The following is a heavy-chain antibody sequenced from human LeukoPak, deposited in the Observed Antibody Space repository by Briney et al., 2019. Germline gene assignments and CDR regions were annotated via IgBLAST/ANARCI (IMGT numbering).Heavy chain of an antibody. CDR3: VIWGDYDVLTGYYVPDY. J-gene: IGHJ4*02. Sequence: PGASLRLSCVASGFTFSNYAMSWVRPAPGKGLEWVSAISGSGTSPYYADSLKGRFPISRDNSKNTVFLQMNSLRHEDTAIYYCVIWGDYDVLTGYYVPDYWGQGTLVTVSS. V-gene: IGHV3-23*01. CDR2: ISGSGTSP. D-gene: IGHD3-9*01. CDR1: GFTFSNYA.